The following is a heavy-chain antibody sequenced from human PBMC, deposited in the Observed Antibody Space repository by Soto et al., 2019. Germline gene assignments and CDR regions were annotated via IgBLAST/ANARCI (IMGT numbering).Heavy chain of an antibody. CDR3: TRLFYASGSIGGSWFYX. D-gene: IGHD3-10*01. J-gene: IGHJ5*01. Sequence: GEALKISWKGSGYSFTSYWINWVRQMPGKGVELMVRIDPADSSTSYSQSFQGHVFISTDKSISTAYLQWSSLRASDSAMYYCTRLFYASGSIGGSWFYXWGQGAMFTVSX. CDR2: IDPADSST. V-gene: IGHV5-10-1*01. CDR1: GYSFTSYW.